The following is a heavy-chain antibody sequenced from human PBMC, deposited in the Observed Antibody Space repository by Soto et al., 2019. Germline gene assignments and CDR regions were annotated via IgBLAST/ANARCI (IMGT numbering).Heavy chain of an antibody. CDR1: GGSSSSYY. J-gene: IGHJ6*02. CDR3: ARVLVVPKSFGYSSSSGYYYGMDV. CDR2: IYYSGST. V-gene: IGHV4-59*08. Sequence: SETLSLTCTVSGGSSSSYYWIWIRQPPGKGLEWIGYIYYSGSTNYNPSLKSRVTISVDTSKNQFSLKLSSVTAADTAVYYCARVLVVPKSFGYSSSSGYYYGMDVWGQGTTVTVSS. D-gene: IGHD6-6*01.